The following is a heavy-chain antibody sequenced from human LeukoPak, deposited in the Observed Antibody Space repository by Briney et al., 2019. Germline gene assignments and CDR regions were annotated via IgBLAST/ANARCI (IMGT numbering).Heavy chain of an antibody. J-gene: IGHJ4*02. V-gene: IGHV3-30-3*01. CDR1: GFTFSSYA. Sequence: GGSLRLSCAAPGFTFSSYAMHWVRQAPGKGLEWVAVISNDGSNKYYADSVKGRFTISRDNSKNTLYLQMNSLRAEDTAVYYCAGDSLSDIVATITNYFDYWGQGTLVTVSS. CDR3: AGDSLSDIVATITNYFDY. CDR2: ISNDGSNK. D-gene: IGHD5-12*01.